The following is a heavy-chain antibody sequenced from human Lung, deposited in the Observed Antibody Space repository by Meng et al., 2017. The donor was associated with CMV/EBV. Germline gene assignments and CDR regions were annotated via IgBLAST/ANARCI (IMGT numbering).Heavy chain of an antibody. V-gene: IGHV3-11*01. J-gene: IGHJ6*02. CDR3: ARNYEFWSGYLMAV. D-gene: IGHD3-3*01. Sequence: GESLKISCAASTFSLSDYSMSWIRQAPGRGLEWLSYISSSGSSMYYADSVRGRFTISRDNAKRSLYLQMNGLRAEDTAVYYCARNYEFWSGYLMAVWGPGNTV. CDR2: ISSSGSSM. CDR1: TFSLSDYS.